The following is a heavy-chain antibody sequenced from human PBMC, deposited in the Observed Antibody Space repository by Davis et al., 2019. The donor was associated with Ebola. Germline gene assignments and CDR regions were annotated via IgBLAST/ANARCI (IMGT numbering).Heavy chain of an antibody. CDR3: TPDSSARGVDY. D-gene: IGHD3-10*01. J-gene: IGHJ4*02. Sequence: SETLSLTCTVSGGSISSYYWSWIRQPPGKGLEWIEYIYYSGSTNYNPSLKSRVTISVDTSKNQFSLKLSSVTAADTAVYYCTPDSSARGVDYWGQGTLVTVSS. CDR2: IYYSGST. V-gene: IGHV4-59*01. CDR1: GGSISSYY.